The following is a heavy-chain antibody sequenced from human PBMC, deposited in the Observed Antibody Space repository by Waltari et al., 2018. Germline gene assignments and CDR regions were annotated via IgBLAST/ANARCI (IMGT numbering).Heavy chain of an antibody. Sequence: QVQLVQSGAEVKKPGASVKVSCKASGYTFTGYYMHWVRQAPGQGLEWMGRINPNSGGTNDAQKFQGRVTMTRDTSISTAYMELSRLRSDDTAVYYCARVVPNIAAAGKVNWFDPWGQGTLVTVSS. V-gene: IGHV1-2*06. J-gene: IGHJ5*02. CDR3: ARVVPNIAAAGKVNWFDP. D-gene: IGHD6-13*01. CDR2: INPNSGGT. CDR1: GYTFTGYY.